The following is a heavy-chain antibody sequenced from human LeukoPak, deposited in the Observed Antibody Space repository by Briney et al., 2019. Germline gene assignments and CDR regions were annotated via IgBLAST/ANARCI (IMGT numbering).Heavy chain of an antibody. CDR3: ASHCSSTSCYPY. V-gene: IGHV3-23*01. Sequence: PGGSLRLSCAASGFTFSSYAMSWVRQAPGKGLEWVSALSGSGGSTYYADSVKGRFTISRDNSKNTLYLQMNSLRAEDTAVYYCASHCSSTSCYPYWGQETLVTVSS. CDR2: LSGSGGST. D-gene: IGHD2-2*01. CDR1: GFTFSSYA. J-gene: IGHJ4*02.